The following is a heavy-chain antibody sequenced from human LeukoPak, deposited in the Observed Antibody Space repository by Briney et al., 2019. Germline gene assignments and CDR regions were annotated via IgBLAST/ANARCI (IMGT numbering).Heavy chain of an antibody. CDR2: IYYSGST. CDR1: GGSISSSSYY. Sequence: SETLSLTCTVSGGSISSSSYYWGWIRQPPGKGLEWIGSIYYSGSTYYNPSLKSRVTISVDTSKNQFSLRLSSVTAADTAMYYWGGYSSPWGNFDYGGREPLVPVAS. J-gene: IGHJ4*02. V-gene: IGHV4-39*07. CDR3: GGYSSPWGNFDY. D-gene: IGHD6-13*01.